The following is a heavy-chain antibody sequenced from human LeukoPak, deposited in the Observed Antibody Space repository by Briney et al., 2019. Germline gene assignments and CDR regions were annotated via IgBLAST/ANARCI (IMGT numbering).Heavy chain of an antibody. Sequence: GRALRLSCVASGFTFSYHGFHWVRQAPGKGREWVSAIWSDGSKKCYAESVKGRFTISRDDSKNTVYLQMNSLRADDTGVYYCARDPQHSMDVWGQGTTVTVSS. V-gene: IGHV3-33*01. D-gene: IGHD5-18*01. CDR2: IWSDGSKK. CDR3: ARDPQHSMDV. CDR1: GFTFSYHG. J-gene: IGHJ6*02.